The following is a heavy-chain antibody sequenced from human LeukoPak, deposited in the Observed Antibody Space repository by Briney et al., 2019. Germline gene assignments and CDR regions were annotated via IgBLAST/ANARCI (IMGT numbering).Heavy chain of an antibody. CDR3: AREGDYGSSAYYYAFDI. J-gene: IGHJ3*02. V-gene: IGHV4-31*03. CDR1: GGSISSGGYY. CDR2: IYYSGST. D-gene: IGHD3-22*01. Sequence: RSQCLSLTCTVSGGSISSGGYYWSWIRQHPGKGLEWIGYIYYSGSTYYNPSLKSRVTISVDTSKNQFSLKLSSVTAADTAVYYCAREGDYGSSAYYYAFDICGQGTMATVSS.